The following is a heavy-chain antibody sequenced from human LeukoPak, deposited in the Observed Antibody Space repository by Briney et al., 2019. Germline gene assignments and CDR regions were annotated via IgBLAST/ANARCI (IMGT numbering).Heavy chain of an antibody. CDR2: IDRDGSST. Sequence: GGSLTLSCAASVFTLSGYWVHWVRHAPGKGLVCGSRIDRDGSSTSYADSVKGRFSISRDNAKNTLFLQMSSLRAEDTAVYYCSKDHTSPQDFGGRGKVVTVSS. CDR3: SKDHTSPQDF. D-gene: IGHD3-3*01. J-gene: IGHJ4*02. CDR1: VFTLSGYW. V-gene: IGHV3-74*01.